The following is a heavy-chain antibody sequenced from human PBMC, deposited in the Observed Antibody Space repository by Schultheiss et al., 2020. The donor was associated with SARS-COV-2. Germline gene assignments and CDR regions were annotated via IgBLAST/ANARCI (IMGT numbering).Heavy chain of an antibody. CDR3: ARDRRTYYDSSGYSPNDAFDI. D-gene: IGHD3-22*01. V-gene: IGHV1-18*01. CDR1: GYTFTNYG. CDR2: ISAYNGNT. Sequence: ASVKVSCKASGYTFTNYGISWVRQAPGQGLEWMGWISAYNGNTNYAQKLQGRVTMTTDTSTSTAYMELRSLRSDDTAVYYCARDRRTYYDSSGYSPNDAFDIWGQGRMVTVSS. J-gene: IGHJ3*02.